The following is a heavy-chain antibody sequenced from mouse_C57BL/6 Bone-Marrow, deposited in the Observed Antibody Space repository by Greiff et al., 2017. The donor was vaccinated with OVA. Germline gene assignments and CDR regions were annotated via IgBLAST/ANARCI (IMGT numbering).Heavy chain of an antibody. CDR1: GYSITSGYY. J-gene: IGHJ2*01. CDR3: ARDSNVSYFDY. V-gene: IGHV3-6*01. Sequence: EVQLQESGPGLVKPSQSLSLTCSVTGYSITSGYYWNWIRQFPGNKLEWMGYISYDGSNNYNPSLKNRISITRDTSKNQFFLKLNSVTTEDTATYYCARDSNVSYFDYWGQGTTLTVSS. D-gene: IGHD2-5*01. CDR2: ISYDGSN.